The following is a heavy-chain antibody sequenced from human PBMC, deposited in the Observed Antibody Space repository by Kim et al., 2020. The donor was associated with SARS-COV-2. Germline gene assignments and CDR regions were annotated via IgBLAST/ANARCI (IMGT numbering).Heavy chain of an antibody. Sequence: GGSLRLSCAASGFTFTSYAMSWVRQAPGKGLEWVSDISGSGGSTVYADSVKGRFTISRDNSKNTLYLQMNSLRGEDTAVYFCARGGDFWILYQDSWGQGTLVTVSS. J-gene: IGHJ4*02. CDR1: GFTFTSYA. D-gene: IGHD3-3*01. V-gene: IGHV3-23*01. CDR2: ISGSGGST. CDR3: ARGGDFWILYQDS.